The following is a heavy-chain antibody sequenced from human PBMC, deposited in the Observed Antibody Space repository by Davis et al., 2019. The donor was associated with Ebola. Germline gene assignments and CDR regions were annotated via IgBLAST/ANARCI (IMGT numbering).Heavy chain of an antibody. D-gene: IGHD3-3*01. Sequence: GESLKISCAASGFTFSSYWMNWVRQAPGKGLEWVSYISSSSSTIYYADSVKGRFTISRDNAKNSLYLQMNSLRDEDTAVYYCARDLRGFGRYWGQGTLVTVSS. CDR2: ISSSSSTI. CDR3: ARDLRGFGRY. V-gene: IGHV3-48*02. J-gene: IGHJ4*02. CDR1: GFTFSSYW.